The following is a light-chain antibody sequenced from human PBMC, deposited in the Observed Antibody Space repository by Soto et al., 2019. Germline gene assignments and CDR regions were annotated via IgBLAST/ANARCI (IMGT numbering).Light chain of an antibody. CDR2: GAS. CDR3: HQYDNSQWA. CDR1: HRVSSY. V-gene: IGKV3D-15*01. J-gene: IGKJ1*01. Sequence: EILMTQSPATLSVSPGESATLSCSASHRVSSYLAWYQQKPGQAPRLLIYGASRRATGIPDRFSGSGSGTDLTLNISRLEPEHFAVYYCHQYDNSQWALGQLTKV.